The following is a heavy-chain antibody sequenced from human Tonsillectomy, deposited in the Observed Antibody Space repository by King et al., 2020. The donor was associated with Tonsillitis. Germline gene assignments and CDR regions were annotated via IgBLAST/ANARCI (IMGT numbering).Heavy chain of an antibody. D-gene: IGHD2-2*01. V-gene: IGHV3-15*01. Sequence: VQLVESGGGLVKPGGSLRLSCAASGFTVTNAWMSWVRQAPGKGLEWVGRIKGKTDGGTTDYAAPVKGRLTISRDDSRNTLFLQMNSLKTEDTAVYYCTTDSSGLIIPAADWGQGTLVTVSS. CDR1: GFTVTNAW. CDR3: TTDSSGLIIPAAD. J-gene: IGHJ4*02. CDR2: IKGKTDGGTT.